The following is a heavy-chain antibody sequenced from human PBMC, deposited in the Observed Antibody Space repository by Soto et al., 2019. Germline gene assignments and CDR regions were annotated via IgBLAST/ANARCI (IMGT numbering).Heavy chain of an antibody. J-gene: IGHJ6*02. CDR1: GGSISSGGYS. V-gene: IGHV4-30-2*01. CDR3: ARGEWFVRGYGVDV. Sequence: PSETLSLTCAVSGGSISSGGYSWGWIRQPPGKALEWIGYIYHSGSTFYNPSLKSRVTISVDRSKNQFSLKLSSVTAADTAVYYCARGEWFVRGYGVDVWGRGTTVTVS. CDR2: IYHSGST. D-gene: IGHD3-3*01.